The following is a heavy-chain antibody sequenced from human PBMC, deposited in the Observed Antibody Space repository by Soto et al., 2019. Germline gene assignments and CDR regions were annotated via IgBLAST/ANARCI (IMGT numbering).Heavy chain of an antibody. Sequence: GASVKLSCKESGYTFTSNYMHWVRQAPKQGLEWMGIINPSGGSTSYAQKFQGRVTMTRDTSTSTVYMELSSLRSEDTAVYYCASTPPISDSSLQFDPWGQGTLVTVSS. CDR2: INPSGGST. CDR1: GYTFTSNY. J-gene: IGHJ5*02. CDR3: ASTPPISDSSLQFDP. D-gene: IGHD6-13*01. V-gene: IGHV1-46*01.